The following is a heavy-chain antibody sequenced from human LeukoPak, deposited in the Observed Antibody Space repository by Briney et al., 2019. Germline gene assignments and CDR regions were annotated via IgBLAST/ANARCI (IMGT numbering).Heavy chain of an antibody. CDR1: GFTFSSYA. CDR2: ISGSGGST. Sequence: GGSLRLSCAASGFTFSSYAMSWVRQAPGKGLEWVSAISGSGGSTYYADSVKGRFTISRDNSKNTLYLQMNSLRAEDTAVYYCAKDSFTIFGVVNGIYGMDVWGQGTTVTVSS. D-gene: IGHD3-3*01. V-gene: IGHV3-23*01. J-gene: IGHJ6*02. CDR3: AKDSFTIFGVVNGIYGMDV.